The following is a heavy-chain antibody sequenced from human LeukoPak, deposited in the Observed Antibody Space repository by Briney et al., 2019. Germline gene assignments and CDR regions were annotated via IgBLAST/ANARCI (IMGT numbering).Heavy chain of an antibody. Sequence: GGSLRLSCAASGFTFSDYYMNWIRQAPGKGLEWVSYISSSGTTIYYADSVKGRFTISRDNAKNSLYLQMNSLRAEDTAVYYCARAHASDAFDIWGQGTMVTVSS. CDR3: ARAHASDAFDI. V-gene: IGHV3-11*04. CDR2: ISSSGTTI. CDR1: GFTFSDYY. D-gene: IGHD2-2*01. J-gene: IGHJ3*02.